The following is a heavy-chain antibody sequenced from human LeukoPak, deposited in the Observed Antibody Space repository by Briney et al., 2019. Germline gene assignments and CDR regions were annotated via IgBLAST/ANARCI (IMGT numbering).Heavy chain of an antibody. J-gene: IGHJ4*02. CDR1: GGSISSYY. V-gene: IGHV4-59*01. D-gene: IGHD2-2*01. CDR3: ARATGYCSSTSCSHFDY. CDR2: IYYSGCT. Sequence: SETLSLTCTVSGGSISSYYWSWIRQPPGKGLEWIGYIYYSGCTNYNPSLKSRVTISVDTSKNQFSLKLSSVTAADTAVYYCARATGYCSSTSCSHFDYWGQGTLVTVSS.